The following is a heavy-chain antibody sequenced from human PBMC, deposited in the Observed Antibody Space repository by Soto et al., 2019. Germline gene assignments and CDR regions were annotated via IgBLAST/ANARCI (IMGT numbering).Heavy chain of an antibody. D-gene: IGHD2-15*01. CDR1: GFTFKTFD. CDR2: ISKDGSDK. V-gene: IGHV3-30-3*01. CDR3: ARERLGFVAVDF. J-gene: IGHJ4*02. Sequence: QVQLMESGGGVVRPARSLRLSCAASGFTFKTFDLHWVRQAPGKGLEWVAVISKDGSDKYYADSLKGRFTISRDNSKNTLYLQMDSLRTDDTAVYYCARERLGFVAVDFWGQGTLVSVSS.